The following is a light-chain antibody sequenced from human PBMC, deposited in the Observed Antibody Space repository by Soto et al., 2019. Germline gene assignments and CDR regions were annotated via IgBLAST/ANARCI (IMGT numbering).Light chain of an antibody. CDR1: QSVGDY. CDR3: QQRKDWPRA. J-gene: IGKJ4*01. Sequence: EIVLTQFPGTLSLSPGERATLSCRASQSVGDYLGWYQQKPGQAPRLLIYDASQRATGVPARFSASGSGTDFTLTISSLEPEDFAIYYCQQRKDWPRAFGGGTKVDIK. V-gene: IGKV3-11*01. CDR2: DAS.